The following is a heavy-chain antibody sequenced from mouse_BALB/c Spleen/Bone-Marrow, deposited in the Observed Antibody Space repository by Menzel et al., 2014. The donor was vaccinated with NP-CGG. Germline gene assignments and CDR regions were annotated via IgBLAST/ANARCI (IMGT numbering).Heavy chain of an antibody. D-gene: IGHD2-3*01. J-gene: IGHJ3*01. CDR3: ASYDGYPWFAY. CDR1: GYTFTSYW. Sequence: VKLMESGAELVRPGASVKLSCKASGYTFTSYWMNWVKQRPEQGLEWIGRIDPYDSETHYNQKFKDKAILTVDKSSSTAYMQLSSLTPEDSAVYYCASYDGYPWFAYWGQGTLVTVSA. CDR2: IDPYDSET. V-gene: IGHV1-74*01.